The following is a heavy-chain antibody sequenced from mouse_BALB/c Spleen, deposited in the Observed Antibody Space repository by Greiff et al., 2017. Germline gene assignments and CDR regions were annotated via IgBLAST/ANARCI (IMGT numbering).Heavy chain of an antibody. J-gene: IGHJ1*01. CDR1: GYTFTDYN. CDR2: IYPYNGGT. V-gene: IGHV1S29*02. Sequence: EVQLQQSGPELVKPGASVKISCKASGYTFTDYNMHWVKQSHGKSLEWIGYIYPYNGGTGYNQKFKSKATLTVDNSSSTAYMELRSLTSEDSAVYYCERGGYDYDEGWYFDVWGAGTTVTVSA. D-gene: IGHD2-4*01. CDR3: ERGGYDYDEGWYFDV.